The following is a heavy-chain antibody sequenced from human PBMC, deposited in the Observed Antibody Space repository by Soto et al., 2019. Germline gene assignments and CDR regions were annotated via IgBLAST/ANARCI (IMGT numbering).Heavy chain of an antibody. D-gene: IGHD2-2*03. CDR1: GGSISSSSYY. J-gene: IGHJ3*02. Sequence: SETLSLTCTVSGGSISSSSYYWGWIRQPPGKGLEWIGSIYYSGSTYYNPSLKSRVTISVDTSKNQFSLKLSSVTAADTAVYYCARHGRRWILDAFDIWGQGTMVTVSS. CDR2: IYYSGST. CDR3: ARHGRRWILDAFDI. V-gene: IGHV4-39*01.